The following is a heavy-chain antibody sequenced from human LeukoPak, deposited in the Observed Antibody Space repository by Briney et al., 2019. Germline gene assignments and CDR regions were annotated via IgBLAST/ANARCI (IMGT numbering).Heavy chain of an antibody. CDR2: INPSGGST. Sequence: ASVEASCKASGYTFTSYYMHWVRQAPGQGLEWMGIINPSGGSTSYAQKFQGRVTMTRDMSTSTVYMELSSLRSEDTAVYYCPRAPPEKNRYYFDYWGQGTLVTVSS. CDR1: GYTFTSYY. D-gene: IGHD1-14*01. CDR3: PRAPPEKNRYYFDY. J-gene: IGHJ4*02. V-gene: IGHV1-46*01.